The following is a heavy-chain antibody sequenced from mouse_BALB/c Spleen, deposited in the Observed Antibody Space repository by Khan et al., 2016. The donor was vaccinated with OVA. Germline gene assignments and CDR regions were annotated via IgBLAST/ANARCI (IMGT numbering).Heavy chain of an antibody. CDR3: ARGTFDY. V-gene: IGHV1S135*01. J-gene: IGHJ3*01. CDR1: GYSFTTYY. CDR2: IDPFNTGT. D-gene: IGHD3-3*01. Sequence: VQLQQSGPELMKPGASVNISCKASGYSFTTYYIHWVKQSRGKSLEWIGYIDPFNTGTDYNQKFKGQATLTVDKSSNTAYMLLTSLTSEDSAVYDCARGTFDYWGQGTLVTVSA.